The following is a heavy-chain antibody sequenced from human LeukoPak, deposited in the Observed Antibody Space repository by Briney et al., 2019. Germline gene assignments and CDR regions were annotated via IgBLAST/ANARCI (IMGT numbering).Heavy chain of an antibody. D-gene: IGHD6-19*01. V-gene: IGHV1-3*01. Sequence: ASVKVSCMTYGFTFTTYSMHWVRQAPGQRREWMGWINAANGNTQYSQKFQGRVTITRDTSASTAYMELSSLRSEDTAVYYCARGAPIRVAVAATFDPWGQGTLVTVPS. J-gene: IGHJ5*02. CDR1: GFTFTTYS. CDR2: INAANGNT. CDR3: ARGAPIRVAVAATFDP.